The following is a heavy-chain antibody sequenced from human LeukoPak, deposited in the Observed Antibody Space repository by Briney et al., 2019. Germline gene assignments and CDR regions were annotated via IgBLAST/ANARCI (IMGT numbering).Heavy chain of an antibody. CDR2: INPSGGST. Sequence: RASVKVSRKASGYTFTSYYMHWVRQAPGQGREWMGIINPSGGSTSYAQKFQGRVTITADKSTSTAYMELSSLRSEDTAVYYCARKVPNDSSGYYYRGQFDPWGQGTLVTVSS. V-gene: IGHV1-46*01. D-gene: IGHD3-22*01. CDR3: ARKVPNDSSGYYYRGQFDP. CDR1: GYTFTSYY. J-gene: IGHJ5*02.